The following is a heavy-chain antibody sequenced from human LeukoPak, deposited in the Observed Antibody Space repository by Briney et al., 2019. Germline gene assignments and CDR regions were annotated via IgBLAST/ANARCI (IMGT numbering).Heavy chain of an antibody. D-gene: IGHD6-19*01. CDR1: GGSISSYY. CDR2: IYYSGST. Sequence: SETLSLTCTLSGGSISSYYWSWIQQPPGKGLEWIGYIYYSGSTNYNPSLKSRVTISVDTSKNQFSLKLSSVTAADTAVYYCARDGGGWSFDYWGQGTLVTVSS. J-gene: IGHJ4*02. V-gene: IGHV4-59*01. CDR3: ARDGGGWSFDY.